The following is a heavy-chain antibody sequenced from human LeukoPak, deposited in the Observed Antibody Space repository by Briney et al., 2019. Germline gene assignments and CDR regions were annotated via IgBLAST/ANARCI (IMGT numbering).Heavy chain of an antibody. Sequence: LGGSLRLSCAASGFTFSSYGMHWVRQAPGKGLEWVAVIWYDGSNKYYADSVKGRLTISRDNSKNTLYLQMNSLRAEDTAVYYCARGDGYNIFDYWGQGTLVTVSS. CDR1: GFTFSSYG. V-gene: IGHV3-33*01. CDR2: IWYDGSNK. D-gene: IGHD5-12*01. CDR3: ARGDGYNIFDY. J-gene: IGHJ4*02.